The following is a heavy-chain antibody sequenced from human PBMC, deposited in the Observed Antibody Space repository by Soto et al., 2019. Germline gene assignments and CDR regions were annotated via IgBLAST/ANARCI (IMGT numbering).Heavy chain of an antibody. Sequence: SLDLSFTGSGYRFTSYWIGWVRLMPGKGLEWMGIIYPGDSDTRYSPSFQGQVTISADKSISTAYLQWSSLKASDTAMYYCARLPRRYGAFDYWGQGTLVTVSS. V-gene: IGHV5-51*01. J-gene: IGHJ4*02. D-gene: IGHD4-17*01. CDR2: IYPGDSDT. CDR3: ARLPRRYGAFDY. CDR1: GYRFTSYW.